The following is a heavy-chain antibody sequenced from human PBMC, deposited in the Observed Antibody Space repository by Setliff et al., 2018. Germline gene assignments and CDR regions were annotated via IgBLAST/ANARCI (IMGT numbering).Heavy chain of an antibody. CDR1: GYTFTSYG. D-gene: IGHD3-22*01. V-gene: IGHV1-18*01. Sequence: ASVKVSCKASGYTFTSYGISWVRQAPGQGLEWMGWISAYNGNTNYAQKFQGRVTMTSDTSASTAYMELNSLRSEDTALYYCARGGGVNDDNSGFYRSFDYWGQGTLVTVSS. CDR2: ISAYNGNT. CDR3: ARGGGVNDDNSGFYRSFDY. J-gene: IGHJ4*02.